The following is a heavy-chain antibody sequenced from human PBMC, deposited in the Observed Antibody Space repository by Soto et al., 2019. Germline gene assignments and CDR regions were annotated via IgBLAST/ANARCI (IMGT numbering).Heavy chain of an antibody. D-gene: IGHD6-13*01. V-gene: IGHV4-59*01. CDR1: GGSISSYY. Sequence: SETLSLTCTVSGGSISSYYWSWIRQPPGKGLEWIVYIYYSGSTNYNPSLKGRVTISVDTSKNQFSLKLSSVTAVDTAVFYCARVGAAAGKYYYYYGMDVWGQGTTVTVSS. J-gene: IGHJ6*02. CDR2: IYYSGST. CDR3: ARVGAAAGKYYYYYGMDV.